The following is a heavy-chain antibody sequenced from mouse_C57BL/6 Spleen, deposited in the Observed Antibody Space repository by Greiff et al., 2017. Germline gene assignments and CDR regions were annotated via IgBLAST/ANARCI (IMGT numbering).Heavy chain of an antibody. D-gene: IGHD2-3*01. V-gene: IGHV1-69*01. CDR1: GYTFTSYW. Sequence: QVQLQQPGAELVMPGASVKLSCKASGYTFTSYWMHWVKQRPGQGLEWIGKIDPSDSYTNYNQKFKGKSTLTVDKSSSTAYMQLSSLTSEDSAVYYCARFDGRIDYWGQGTTLTVSS. J-gene: IGHJ2*01. CDR3: ARFDGRIDY. CDR2: IDPSDSYT.